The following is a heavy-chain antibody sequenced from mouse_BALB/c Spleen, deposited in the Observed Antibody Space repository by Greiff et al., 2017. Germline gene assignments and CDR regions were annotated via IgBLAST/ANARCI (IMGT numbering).Heavy chain of an antibody. J-gene: IGHJ4*01. Sequence: VKLMESGPGLVAPSQSLSITCTVSGFSLTSYGVHWVRQPPGKGLEWLGVIWAGGSTNYNSALMSRLSISKDNSKSQVFLKMNSLQTDDTAMYYCARDRALYYGSSYDAMDYWGQGTSVTVSS. V-gene: IGHV2-9*02. CDR3: ARDRALYYGSSYDAMDY. CDR1: GFSLTSYG. D-gene: IGHD1-1*01. CDR2: IWAGGST.